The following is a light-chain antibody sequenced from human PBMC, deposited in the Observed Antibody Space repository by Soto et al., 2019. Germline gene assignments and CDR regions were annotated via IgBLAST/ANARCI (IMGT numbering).Light chain of an antibody. CDR2: GAS. CDR3: QQYGSSPWT. Sequence: PGERATLSCRASQSVSSSYLAWYQQKPGQAPRLLIYGASSRATGIPDRFSGSGSGTDFNLTVNRLAPEDFAVYYCQQYGSSPWTFGQGTKVDIK. CDR1: QSVSSSY. J-gene: IGKJ1*01. V-gene: IGKV3-20*01.